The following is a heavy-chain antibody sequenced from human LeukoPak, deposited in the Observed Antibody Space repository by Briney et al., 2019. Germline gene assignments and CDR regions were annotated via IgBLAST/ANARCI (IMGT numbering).Heavy chain of an antibody. V-gene: IGHV4-59*01. Sequence: PSETLSLTCTVSSGSMNNYFWSWIRQPPGKGLEWIGYVSYSGGTNYNPSLKSRVTISVDTSKNQFSLKLNSVTAADTAVYYCARSRASGWSINFDYRGQGTLVTVSS. J-gene: IGHJ4*02. CDR2: VSYSGGT. CDR3: ARSRASGWSINFDY. D-gene: IGHD6-19*01. CDR1: SGSMNNYF.